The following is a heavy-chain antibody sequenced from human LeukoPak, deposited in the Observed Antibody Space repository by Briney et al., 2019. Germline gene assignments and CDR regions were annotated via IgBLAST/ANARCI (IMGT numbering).Heavy chain of an antibody. CDR1: GYPFISFG. D-gene: IGHD5-18*01. V-gene: IGHV1-18*01. J-gene: IGHJ4*02. CDR3: ARDRDKFNGRYSYFDY. Sequence: ASVKVSCKTSGYPFISFGIAWLRQAPGQGLEWLGWSSPYNGKTEYSQKLQDRVTMTTDPSTSTAYMEMRSLRSDDTAVYYCARDRDKFNGRYSYFDYWGQGTLVTVSS. CDR2: SSPYNGKT.